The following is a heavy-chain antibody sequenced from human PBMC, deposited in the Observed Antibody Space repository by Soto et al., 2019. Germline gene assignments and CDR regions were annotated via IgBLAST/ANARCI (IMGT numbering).Heavy chain of an antibody. CDR3: ARGWKRAAALVSLDS. CDR2: INHSGST. Sequence: PSETLSLTCAVYGGSFSGYYWSWIRQPPGKGLEWIGEINHSGSTNYNPSLKSRVTISVDTSKNQFSLKLSSVTAADTAVYYCARGWKRAAALVSLDSWGQGALVTVSS. V-gene: IGHV4-34*01. J-gene: IGHJ4*02. CDR1: GGSFSGYY. D-gene: IGHD6-13*01.